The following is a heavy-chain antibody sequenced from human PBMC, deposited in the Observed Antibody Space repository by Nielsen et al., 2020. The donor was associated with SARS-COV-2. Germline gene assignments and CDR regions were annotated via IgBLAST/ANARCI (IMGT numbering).Heavy chain of an antibody. CDR3: ARARWTTVNDYGMDV. J-gene: IGHJ6*02. CDR1: GFTFSSYA. D-gene: IGHD4-17*01. V-gene: IGHV3-30*04. CDR2: ISYDGSNK. Sequence: GESLKISCAASGFTFSSYAMHWVRQAPGKGLEWVAVISYDGSNKYYADSVKGRFTISRDNSKNTLYLQMNSLRAEDTAVYYCARARWTTVNDYGMDVWGQGTTVTVSS.